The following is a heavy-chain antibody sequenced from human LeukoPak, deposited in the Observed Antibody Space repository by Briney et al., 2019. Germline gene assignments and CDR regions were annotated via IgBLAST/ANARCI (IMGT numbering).Heavy chain of an antibody. CDR3: ANNWYVGRGSWFDP. D-gene: IGHD1-20*01. Sequence: PGGSLRLSCAASRFTFFSYTMNWVRQAPGKGLEWVSAISGSGGSTYYADSVKGRFTISRDNSKNTLYLQMNSLRAEDTGVYYCANNWYVGRGSWFDPWGQGTLVTVSS. J-gene: IGHJ5*02. CDR1: RFTFFSYT. CDR2: ISGSGGST. V-gene: IGHV3-23*01.